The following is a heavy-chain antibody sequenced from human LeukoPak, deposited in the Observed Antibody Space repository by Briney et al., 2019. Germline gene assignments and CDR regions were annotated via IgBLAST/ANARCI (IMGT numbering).Heavy chain of an antibody. D-gene: IGHD6-19*01. CDR1: GFTFSSYG. CDR2: IWYDGSNK. CDR3: ARGYSTGYRGFDY. J-gene: IGHJ4*02. Sequence: GGSLTLSCAASGFTFSSYGMHEVGQAPGKGLAGVAVIWYDGSNKYYADSVKGRFTISRDNSKNTLYLQMNSLRAEDTAVYYCARGYSTGYRGFDYWGQGTLVTVSS. V-gene: IGHV3-33*01.